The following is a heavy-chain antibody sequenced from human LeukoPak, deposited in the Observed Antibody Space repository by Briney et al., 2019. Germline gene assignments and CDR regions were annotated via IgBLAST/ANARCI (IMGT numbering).Heavy chain of an antibody. V-gene: IGHV3-53*01. CDR3: ARGSTHDYSSSWVPPPINWFDP. J-gene: IGHJ5*02. CDR1: GFTVGSNY. D-gene: IGHD6-13*01. CDR2: IYSDGTT. Sequence: GGSLRLSCAASGFTVGSNYMSWVRQAPGKGLEWVSVIYSDGTTYYADSVKGRFTISRDNSKNTLYLQMNSLGAEDTAVYYCARGSTHDYSSSWVPPPINWFDPWGQGTLVTVSS.